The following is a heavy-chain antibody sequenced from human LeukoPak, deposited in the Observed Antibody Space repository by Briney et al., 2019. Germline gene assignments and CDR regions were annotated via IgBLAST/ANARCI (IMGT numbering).Heavy chain of an antibody. CDR2: IYHSGST. CDR3: ARDSGTIPSGGSDNWFDP. D-gene: IGHD2-15*01. Sequence: SETLSLTCAVSGYSISSGYYWGWIRQPPGKGLEWIGSIYHSGSTYYNPSLKSRVTISVDTSKNQFSLKLSSATAADTAVYYCARDSGTIPSGGSDNWFDPWGQGTLVTVSS. J-gene: IGHJ5*02. V-gene: IGHV4-38-2*02. CDR1: GYSISSGYY.